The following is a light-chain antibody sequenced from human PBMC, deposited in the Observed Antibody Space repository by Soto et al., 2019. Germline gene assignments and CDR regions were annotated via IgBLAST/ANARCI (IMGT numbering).Light chain of an antibody. J-gene: IGKJ1*01. CDR1: QDISNY. V-gene: IGKV1-17*01. Sequence: IQLTQSPSSLSASIGDRVTITCQASQDISNYLNWYQQKPGKAPKLLIYDASSLQSGVPSRFSGSGSGTEFTLTISSLQPEDFATYYCLQHNSYPRTFGQGTKVDI. CDR2: DAS. CDR3: LQHNSYPRT.